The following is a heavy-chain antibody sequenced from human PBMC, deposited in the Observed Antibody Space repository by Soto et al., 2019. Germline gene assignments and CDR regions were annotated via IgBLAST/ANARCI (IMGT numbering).Heavy chain of an antibody. CDR3: ASGGGYNRAFDY. Sequence: SVTVSCKASGGTFSSYAISWVRQAPGQGLEWMGGIIPIFGTANYAQKFQGRVTITADESTSTAYMELSSLRSEDTAVYYCASGGGYNRAFDYWGQGTLVTVSS. V-gene: IGHV1-69*13. CDR2: IIPIFGTA. CDR1: GGTFSSYA. J-gene: IGHJ4*02. D-gene: IGHD5-12*01.